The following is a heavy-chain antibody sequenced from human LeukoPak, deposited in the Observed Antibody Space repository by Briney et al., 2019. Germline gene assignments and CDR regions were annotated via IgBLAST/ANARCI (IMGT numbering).Heavy chain of an antibody. Sequence: GGSLRLSCAASGFTFSSYAMSWVRQAPGKGLEWVSAISGSGGSTYYADSVKGRFTISRDNSKNTLYLQMNSLRAEDTAVYYCAKDRVPLAARPLHFDYWGQGTLVTVSS. CDR2: ISGSGGST. V-gene: IGHV3-23*01. D-gene: IGHD6-6*01. CDR1: GFTFSSYA. CDR3: AKDRVPLAARPLHFDY. J-gene: IGHJ4*02.